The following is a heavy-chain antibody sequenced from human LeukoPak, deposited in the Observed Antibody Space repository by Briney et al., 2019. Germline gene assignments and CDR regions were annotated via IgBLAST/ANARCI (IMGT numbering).Heavy chain of an antibody. CDR3: AKDRRYFDWLYAGDYFDY. CDR2: ISYDGSNK. Sequence: RRSLRLSCAASGFTFSSYGMHWVRQAPGKGLEWAAVISYDGSNKYYADSVKGRFTISRDNSKNTLYLQMNSLRAEDTAVYYCAKDRRYFDWLYAGDYFDYWGQGTLVTVSS. D-gene: IGHD3-9*01. J-gene: IGHJ4*02. CDR1: GFTFSSYG. V-gene: IGHV3-30*18.